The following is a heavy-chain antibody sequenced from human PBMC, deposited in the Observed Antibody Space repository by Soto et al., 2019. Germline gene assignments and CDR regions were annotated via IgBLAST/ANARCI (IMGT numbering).Heavy chain of an antibody. CDR2: IYYSGST. D-gene: IGHD5-18*01. V-gene: IGHV4-39*01. CDR1: GGSISSSSYY. Sequence: QLQLQESGPGLVKPSETLSLTCTVSGGSISSSSYYWGWIRQPPGKGLEWIGSIYYSGSTYYNPSLKSRVTISVDTSKNQFSLTLSSVTAADTAVYYCAPTAMVTRSFDPWGQGTLVSVSS. CDR3: APTAMVTRSFDP. J-gene: IGHJ5*02.